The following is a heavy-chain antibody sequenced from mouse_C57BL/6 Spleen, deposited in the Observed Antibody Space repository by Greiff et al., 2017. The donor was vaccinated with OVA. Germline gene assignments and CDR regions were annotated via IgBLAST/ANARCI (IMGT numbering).Heavy chain of an antibody. CDR2: IHPNSGST. V-gene: IGHV1-64*01. J-gene: IGHJ2*01. CDR1: GYTFTSYW. Sequence: QVQLQQSGAELVKPGASVKLSCKASGYTFTSYWMHWVKQRPGQGLEWIGMIHPNSGSTNYNEKFKSKATLTVDKSSSTAYMQLSSLTSEDSAVYYCARWSTVVGDYWGQGTTLTGSS. CDR3: ARWSTVVGDY. D-gene: IGHD1-1*01.